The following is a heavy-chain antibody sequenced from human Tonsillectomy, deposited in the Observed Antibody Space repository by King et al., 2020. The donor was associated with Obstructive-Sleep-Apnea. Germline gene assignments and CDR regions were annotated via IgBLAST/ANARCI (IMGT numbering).Heavy chain of an antibody. Sequence: QLVQSGGGLVQPGGSLRLSCAASGFTFSSYNMNWVRQAPGKGLEWVSYISGSISSIYYADSVKGRFTISRDNAKNSLYLQMNSLRAEDTAVYYCARGRYGDYEGAPPNWFDHWGQGTLVTVSS. CDR3: ARGRYGDYEGAPPNWFDH. CDR1: GFTFSSYN. D-gene: IGHD4-17*01. CDR2: ISGSISSI. J-gene: IGHJ5*02. V-gene: IGHV3-48*01.